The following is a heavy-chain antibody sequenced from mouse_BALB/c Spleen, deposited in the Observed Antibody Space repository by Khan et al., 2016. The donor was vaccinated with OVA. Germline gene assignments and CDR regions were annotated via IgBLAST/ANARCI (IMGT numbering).Heavy chain of an antibody. CDR2: IYPGDGST. CDR3: AREGLRGVAMDY. Sequence: VQLQESGPELVKPGALVKISCKASGYTFTAYDINWVKQRPGQGLEWIGWIYPGDGSTKYNENFKGKAALNADLSSNTAYMPLSSLTSEKAAVYFCAREGLRGVAMDYWGQGTSVSVSS. CDR1: GYTFTAYD. J-gene: IGHJ4*01. D-gene: IGHD1-1*01. V-gene: IGHV1S56*01.